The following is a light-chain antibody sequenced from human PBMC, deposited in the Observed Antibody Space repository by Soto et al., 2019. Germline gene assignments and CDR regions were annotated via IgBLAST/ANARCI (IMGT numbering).Light chain of an antibody. Sequence: QAVVTQPPSMSGAPGQRVTISCTGSSSNIEAGYDVHWYQQLPGTPPKLLIYLNNDRPSGVPDRFSGSKSGTSASLAITGLRADDEAVYYCQSSDNSLPGLVIFGGGTKLTVL. J-gene: IGLJ2*01. CDR1: SSNIEAGYD. V-gene: IGLV1-40*01. CDR3: QSSDNSLPGLVI. CDR2: LNN.